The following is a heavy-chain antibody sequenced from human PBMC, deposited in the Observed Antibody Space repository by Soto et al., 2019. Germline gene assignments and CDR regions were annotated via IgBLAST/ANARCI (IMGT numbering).Heavy chain of an antibody. J-gene: IGHJ1*01. D-gene: IGHD2-8*02. V-gene: IGHV4-34*01. CDR3: GRGQGAYWPLGGI. CDR1: SGSFSGYY. Sequence: QVQLQQWGAGLLKPSETLSLTCAVYSGSFSGYYFFWIRQPPGKGLEWIGEITHSGDTNYNPSLASRLTISIDTSKNQFSLNLNSVPAADTAVYYCGRGQGAYWPLGGIWGHGPLVTVSS. CDR2: ITHSGDT.